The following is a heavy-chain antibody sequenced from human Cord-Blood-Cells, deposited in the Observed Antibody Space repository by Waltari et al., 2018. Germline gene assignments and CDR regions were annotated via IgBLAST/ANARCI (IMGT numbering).Heavy chain of an antibody. D-gene: IGHD4-17*01. CDR3: ARDFQYYGGNYYYGMDV. CDR1: GYTFTGYY. CDR2: INPNSGGT. V-gene: IGHV1-2*02. J-gene: IGHJ6*02. Sequence: VKVSCKASGYTFTGYYMHWVRQAPGQGLEWMGWINPNSGGTNYAQKFQGRVTMTRDTSISTAYMELSRLRSDDTAVYYCARDFQYYGGNYYYGMDVWGQGTTVTVSS.